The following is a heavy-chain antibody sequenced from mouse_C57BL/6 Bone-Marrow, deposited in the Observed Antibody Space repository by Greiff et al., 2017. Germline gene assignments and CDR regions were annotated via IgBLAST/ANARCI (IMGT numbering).Heavy chain of an antibody. Sequence: EVKLEESGGGLVQPKGSLKLSCAASGFSFNTYAMNWVRQAPGKGLEWVARIRSKSNNYATYYADSVKDRFTISSDDSESMLYLQMNNLKTEDTAMYYCVRERWLLRAMDYWGQGTSVTVSS. D-gene: IGHD2-3*01. V-gene: IGHV10-1*01. CDR3: VRERWLLRAMDY. J-gene: IGHJ4*01. CDR2: IRSKSNNYAT. CDR1: GFSFNTYA.